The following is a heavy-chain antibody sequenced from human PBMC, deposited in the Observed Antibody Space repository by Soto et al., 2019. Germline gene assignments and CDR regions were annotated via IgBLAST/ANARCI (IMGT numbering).Heavy chain of an antibody. J-gene: IGHJ6*02. CDR3: ARGGRRLRLPMYGLGV. CDR2: INPNSGGT. Sequence: GASVKVSCKASGYTFTGYYMHWVRQAPGQGLEWMGWINPNSGGTNYAQKFQGRVTMTRDTSISTVYLELSRLRSDDTAVYYCARGGRRLRLPMYGLGVWGQGTTVTVSS. D-gene: IGHD4-17*01. CDR1: GYTFTGYY. V-gene: IGHV1-2*02.